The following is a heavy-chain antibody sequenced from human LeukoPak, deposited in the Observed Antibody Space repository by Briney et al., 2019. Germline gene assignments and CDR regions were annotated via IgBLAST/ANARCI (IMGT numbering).Heavy chain of an antibody. CDR2: IYTSGST. J-gene: IGHJ4*02. CDR3: ARGGWFGINFDY. V-gene: IGHV4-4*07. Sequence: SEALSLTCTVSGGSISSYYWSWIRQPAGKGLEWIGRIYTSGSTNYNPSLKSRVTMSVDTSKNQFSLKLSSVTAADTAVYYCARGGWFGINFDYWGQGTLVTISS. D-gene: IGHD3-10*01. CDR1: GGSISSYY.